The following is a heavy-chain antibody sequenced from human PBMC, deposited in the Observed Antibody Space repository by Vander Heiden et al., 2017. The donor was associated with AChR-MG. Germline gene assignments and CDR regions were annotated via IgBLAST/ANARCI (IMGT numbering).Heavy chain of an antibody. J-gene: IGHJ6*02. V-gene: IGHV4-34*01. D-gene: IGHD6-13*01. CDR2: INHSGST. CDR3: ARPGRGIAAAGYYYYYYGMDV. Sequence: QVQLQQWGAGLLKPSETLSLTCAVYGGSFSGYYWSWIRQPPGKGLEWIWEINHSGSTNYNPSLKSRVTISVDTSKNQFSLKLSSVTAADTAVYYCARPGRGIAAAGYYYYYYGMDVWGQGTTVTVSS. CDR1: GGSFSGYY.